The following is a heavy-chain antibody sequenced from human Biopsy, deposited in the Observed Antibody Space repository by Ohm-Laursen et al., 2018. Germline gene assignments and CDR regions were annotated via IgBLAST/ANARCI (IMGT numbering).Heavy chain of an antibody. D-gene: IGHD1/OR15-1a*01. CDR2: IYYTGST. Sequence: PSQTLSLTCTVSRDSICNYYWTWIRQSPGKGLEWIGYIYYTGSTNYNPSVKSRVTISVDTSKNQFSLKLNSATAADTAVYLWARDSRGGHLNTTLSTGKNLDSWGQGILVTVSS. J-gene: IGHJ4*02. CDR3: ARDSRGGHLNTTLSTGKNLDS. CDR1: RDSICNYY. V-gene: IGHV4-59*01.